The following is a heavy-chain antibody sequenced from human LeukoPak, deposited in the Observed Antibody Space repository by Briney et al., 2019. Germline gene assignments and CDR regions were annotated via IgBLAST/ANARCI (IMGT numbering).Heavy chain of an antibody. V-gene: IGHV1-2*02. Sequence: ASVKVSCKASGYTFTDHYMHWVRQAPGQGLEWVGWINPNSGGTNYAQKSQGRVTMTRDTSINTAYMEVSRLRSDDTAVYCCASIGGTSLEYWGQGTLVTVSS. CDR2: INPNSGGT. D-gene: IGHD4-23*01. J-gene: IGHJ4*02. CDR1: GYTFTDHY. CDR3: ASIGGTSLEY.